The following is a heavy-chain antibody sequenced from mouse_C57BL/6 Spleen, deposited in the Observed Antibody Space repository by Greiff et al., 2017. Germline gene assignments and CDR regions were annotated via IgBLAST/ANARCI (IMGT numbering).Heavy chain of an antibody. J-gene: IGHJ3*01. V-gene: IGHV5-6*01. CDR3: ARPICYDYDVGFAY. Sequence: EVKLVESGGDLVKPGGSLKLSCAASGFTFSSYGMSWVRQTPDKRLEWVATISSGGSYTYYPDSVKGRFTISRDNAKNTLYLQMSSLKSEDTAMYYCARPICYDYDVGFAYWGQGTLVTVSA. CDR1: GFTFSSYG. CDR2: ISSGGSYT. D-gene: IGHD2-4*01.